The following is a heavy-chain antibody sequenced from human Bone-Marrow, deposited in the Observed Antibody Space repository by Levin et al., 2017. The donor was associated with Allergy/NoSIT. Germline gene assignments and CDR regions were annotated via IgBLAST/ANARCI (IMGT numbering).Heavy chain of an antibody. D-gene: IGHD2-2*01. Sequence: GESLKISCAASGFTFSSYAMSWVRQAPGKGLEWVSAISGSGGSTYYADSVKGRFTISRDNSKNTLYLQMNSLRAEDTAVYYCAKDPLYCSSTSCSEADYWGQGTLVTVSS. CDR2: ISGSGGST. CDR3: AKDPLYCSSTSCSEADY. J-gene: IGHJ4*02. V-gene: IGHV3-23*01. CDR1: GFTFSSYA.